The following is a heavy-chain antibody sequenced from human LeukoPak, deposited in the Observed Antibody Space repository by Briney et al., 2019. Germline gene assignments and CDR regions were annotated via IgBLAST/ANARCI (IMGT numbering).Heavy chain of an antibody. V-gene: IGHV1-46*01. CDR1: GYTFTGYY. CDR2: INPSGGST. D-gene: IGHD6-19*01. Sequence: ASVKVSCKASGYTFTGYYMHWVRQAPGQGLEWMGIINPSGGSTSYAQKFQGRVTMTRDTSTSTVYMELSSLRSEDTAVYYCASSSSGWSQFDYWGQGTLVTVSS. CDR3: ASSSSGWSQFDY. J-gene: IGHJ4*02.